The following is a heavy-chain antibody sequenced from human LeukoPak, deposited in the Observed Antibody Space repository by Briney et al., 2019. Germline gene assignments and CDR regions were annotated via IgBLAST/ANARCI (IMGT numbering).Heavy chain of an antibody. D-gene: IGHD4-17*01. CDR3: ARDLYGDFDY. Sequence: GGSLRLSCAASGITVSSNYMSWVRQAPGKGLEWVSVIYSGGSTYYADSVKGRFTISRDNSKNTLYLQMNSLRAEDTAVYYCARDLYGDFDYWGQGTLVTVSS. V-gene: IGHV3-53*01. CDR1: GITVSSNY. J-gene: IGHJ4*02. CDR2: IYSGGST.